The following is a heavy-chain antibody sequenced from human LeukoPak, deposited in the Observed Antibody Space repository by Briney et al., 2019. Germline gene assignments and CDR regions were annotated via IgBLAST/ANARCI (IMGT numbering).Heavy chain of an antibody. CDR3: AKTTRYATSPIDY. D-gene: IGHD3-16*01. Sequence: PGGSLRLSCAASGFTFSSYSMNWVRQAPGKGLEWVSSISSSSSYIYYADSVKGRFTISRDNSKTTLYLQMNSLRAEGTALYYCAKTTRYATSPIDYWGQGTLVSVSS. CDR1: GFTFSSYS. CDR2: ISSSSSYI. V-gene: IGHV3-21*04. J-gene: IGHJ4*02.